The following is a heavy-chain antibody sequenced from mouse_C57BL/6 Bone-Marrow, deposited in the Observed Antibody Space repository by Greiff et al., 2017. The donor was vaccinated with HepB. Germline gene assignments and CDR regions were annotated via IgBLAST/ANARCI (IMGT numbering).Heavy chain of an antibody. D-gene: IGHD2-4*01. V-gene: IGHV5-9*04. CDR1: GYTFSSYT. CDR2: ISGGGGST. Sequence: EVQVLQSGAGLVKPGASLKLSCAASGYTFSSYTMPWVRQSPEKGLEWVGTISGGGGSTYYPDSVKGRFTISRDNATNTVYLQMSSLRSEDTAVYYGAKQGTSDYGRGWFAYWGQGTLVTVSA. CDR3: AKQGTSDYGRGWFAY. J-gene: IGHJ3*01.